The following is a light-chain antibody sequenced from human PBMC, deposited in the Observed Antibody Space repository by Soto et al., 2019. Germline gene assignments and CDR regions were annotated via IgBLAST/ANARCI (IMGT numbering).Light chain of an antibody. Sequence: QSALTQPASVSGSPGQSITISCTGTSSDIGRYKFVSWFQQHPGKAPKLMIFEGTNRPSGVSNRFSGSKSGNTASLTISGLKAEDEAIYFCSSSTNTNTLVIFGGGTKLTVL. CDR3: SSSTNTNTLVI. V-gene: IGLV2-14*01. J-gene: IGLJ2*01. CDR1: SSDIGRYKF. CDR2: EGT.